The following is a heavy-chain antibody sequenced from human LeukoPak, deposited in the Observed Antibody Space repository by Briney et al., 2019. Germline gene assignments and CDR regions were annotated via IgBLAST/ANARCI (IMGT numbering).Heavy chain of an antibody. J-gene: IGHJ4*02. CDR2: INHSGST. CDR1: GGSFSGYY. D-gene: IGHD6-13*01. V-gene: IGHV4-34*01. CDR3: ARGVGGSWYLGDLDY. Sequence: SETLSLTCAVYGGSFSGYYWSWIRQPPGKGLEWIGEINHSGSTNYNPSLKSRVTISVDTSKNQFSLKLKSVTAADTAVYYCARGVGGSWYLGDLDYWGQGTLVTVSS.